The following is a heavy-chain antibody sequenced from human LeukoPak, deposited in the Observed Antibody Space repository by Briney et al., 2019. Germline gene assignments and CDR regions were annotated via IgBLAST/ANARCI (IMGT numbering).Heavy chain of an antibody. CDR3: AKDVLRSVPRDAFDI. J-gene: IGHJ3*02. CDR2: ISYDGSNK. V-gene: IGHV3-30*18. D-gene: IGHD3-16*01. Sequence: GRSLRLSCAASGFTFSSHGMHWVRQAPGKGLDWVAVISYDGSNKYYADSVKGRFTISRDNSKNTLYLQMNSLRAEDTAVYYCAKDVLRSVPRDAFDIWGQGTMVTVSS. CDR1: GFTFSSHG.